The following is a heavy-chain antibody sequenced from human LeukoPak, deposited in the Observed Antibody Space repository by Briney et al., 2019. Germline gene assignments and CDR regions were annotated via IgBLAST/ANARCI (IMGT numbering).Heavy chain of an antibody. CDR2: IFYNGNT. CDR1: GGSISSSSYY. J-gene: IGHJ3*02. V-gene: IGHV4-31*03. D-gene: IGHD3-22*01. Sequence: SETLSLTCTVSGGSISSSSYYWSWIRQHPGKGLEWIGYIFYNGNTYYNPSLKSRLTISGDTSENQFSLKLSSVTAADTAVYYCVRNFDSYNAFDIWGQGTMVTVSS. CDR3: VRNFDSYNAFDI.